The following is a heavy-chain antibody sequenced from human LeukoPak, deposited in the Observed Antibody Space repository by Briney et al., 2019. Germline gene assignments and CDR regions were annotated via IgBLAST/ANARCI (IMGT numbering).Heavy chain of an antibody. V-gene: IGHV1-24*01. CDR2: YDLEGGKT. CDR1: GYSLSDFA. J-gene: IGHJ3*02. Sequence: GASVKVSCKVSGYSLSDFAVHWVRQAPGKGREWMGGYDLEGGKTVSEQKFQGRVTMNEGMDTAYMDLSSLKSEDTAVYYCAIATRLDAGDIWGPGTLVTVSS. CDR3: AIATRLDAGDI.